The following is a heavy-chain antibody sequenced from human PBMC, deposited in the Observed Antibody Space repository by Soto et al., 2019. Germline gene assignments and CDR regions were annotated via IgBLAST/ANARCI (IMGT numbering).Heavy chain of an antibody. CDR1: GYTFTTYG. Sequence: ASVKVSCKASGYTFTTYGISWVRQAPGQGLEWMGWISAYNGNTNYAQKLQGRVTMTTDTSTSTAYMELRSLSSDDTAVYYCARDVRLYCSSWFYYWGQGTLVTVSS. D-gene: IGHD6-13*01. CDR3: ARDVRLYCSSWFYY. CDR2: ISAYNGNT. V-gene: IGHV1-18*04. J-gene: IGHJ4*02.